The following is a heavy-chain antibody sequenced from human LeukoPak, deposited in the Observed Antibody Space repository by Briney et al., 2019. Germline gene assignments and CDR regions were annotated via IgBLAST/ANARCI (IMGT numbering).Heavy chain of an antibody. CDR1: GFTFSSYA. CDR3: ARGQYTDGLSY. D-gene: IGHD5-24*01. V-gene: IGHV3-7*03. J-gene: IGHJ4*02. CDR2: IKPDGSEK. Sequence: GGSLRLSCAASGFTFSSYAMSWVRQAPGKGLEWVAIIKPDGSEKYYVDSVKGRFTISRDNAENSLFLQMNGLRPEDTAVFYCARGQYTDGLSYWGQGTLVTVSS.